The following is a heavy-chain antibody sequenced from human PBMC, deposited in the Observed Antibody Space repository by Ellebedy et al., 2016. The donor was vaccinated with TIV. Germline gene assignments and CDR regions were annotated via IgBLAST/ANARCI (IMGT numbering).Heavy chain of an antibody. CDR3: ATREWQDPMDV. Sequence: ASVKVSXXASGYTFTSYTIHWVRQAPGQSLEWMGWINTGNDNTKYSQKLQGRVTITRDYMELSGLMSEDTAVYYCATREWQDPMDVWGQGTTVTVSS. D-gene: IGHD3-3*01. CDR1: GYTFTSYT. V-gene: IGHV1-3*04. CDR2: INTGNDNT. J-gene: IGHJ6*02.